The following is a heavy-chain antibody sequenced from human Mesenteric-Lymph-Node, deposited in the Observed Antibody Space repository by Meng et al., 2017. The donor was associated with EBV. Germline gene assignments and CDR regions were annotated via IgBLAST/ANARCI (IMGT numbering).Heavy chain of an antibody. CDR1: GFTFSSYG. CDR3: AKGAGGYVDY. D-gene: IGHD1-1*01. CDR2: ISGSGGTT. Sequence: EVEAVEAGGGLVQPGGSLRLSCAASGFTFSSYGMNWVRQAPGKGLEWVSTISGSGGTTYYADSVKGRFTISRDNSKNTLYLQMNSLRDEDTAVFYCAKGAGGYVDYWGQGTLVTVSS. J-gene: IGHJ4*02. V-gene: IGHV3-23*04.